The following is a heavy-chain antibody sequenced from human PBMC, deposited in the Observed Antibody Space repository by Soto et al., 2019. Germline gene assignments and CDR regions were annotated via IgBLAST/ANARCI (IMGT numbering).Heavy chain of an antibody. Sequence: EVQLVESGGGLVQPGGSLRLSCAASGFTFSSYDMHCVRQATGKGLEWVSAIGTAGDTYYPGSVKGRFTISRENAKNSLCLQMTSLIAGDTAVYYGARGAILGVAPMDVWGKGTTVPVSS. J-gene: IGHJ6*03. CDR1: GFTFSSYD. V-gene: IGHV3-13*01. D-gene: IGHD3-3*01. CDR3: ARGAILGVAPMDV. CDR2: IGTAGDT.